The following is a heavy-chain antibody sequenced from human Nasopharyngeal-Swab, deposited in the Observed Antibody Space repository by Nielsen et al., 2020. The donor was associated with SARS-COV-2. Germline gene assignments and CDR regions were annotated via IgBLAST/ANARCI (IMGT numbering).Heavy chain of an antibody. J-gene: IGHJ4*02. CDR1: GYTLSNYA. Sequence: ASVKVSCNASGYTLSNYAMYWVRQAPGQSPEFMGWINAGKGNTIYSQRFQGRARISRDTSANTVYMELNRLRSEDTAVYYCARVPAVAASRIDYWGQGTLVTVSS. D-gene: IGHD6-19*01. CDR3: ARVPAVAASRIDY. CDR2: INAGKGNT. V-gene: IGHV1-3*01.